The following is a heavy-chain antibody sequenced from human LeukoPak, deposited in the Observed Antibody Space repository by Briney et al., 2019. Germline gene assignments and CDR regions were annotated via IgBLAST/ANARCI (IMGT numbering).Heavy chain of an antibody. CDR2: ISYDGSNK. D-gene: IGHD5-18*01. CDR3: ARDGPEPWIQLWLLGRLDY. V-gene: IGHV3-30-3*01. CDR1: GFTFSSYA. J-gene: IGHJ4*02. Sequence: GGSLRLSCAASGFTFSSYAMHWVRQAPGKGLEWVAVISYDGSNKYYADSVKDRFTISRDNSKNTLYLQMNSLRAEDTAVYYCARDGPEPWIQLWLLGRLDYWGQGTLVTVSS.